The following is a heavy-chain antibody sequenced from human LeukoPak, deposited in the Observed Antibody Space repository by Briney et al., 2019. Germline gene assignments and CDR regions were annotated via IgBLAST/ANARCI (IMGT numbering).Heavy chain of an antibody. J-gene: IGHJ5*01. Sequence: GGSLRLSCAASGFSVRTTFMSWVRQAPGKGLEWVSYISSSGSTIYYADSVKGRFTISRDNAKNSLYLQMNSLRAEDTAVYYCARIAQGNDSWGQGTLVTVSS. V-gene: IGHV3-11*04. D-gene: IGHD3-10*01. CDR1: GFSVRTTF. CDR2: ISSSGSTI. CDR3: ARIAQGNDS.